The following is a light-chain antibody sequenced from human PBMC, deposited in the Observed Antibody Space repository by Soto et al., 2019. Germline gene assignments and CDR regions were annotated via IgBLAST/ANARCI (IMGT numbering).Light chain of an antibody. CDR1: PSVNSSY. J-gene: IGKJ4*01. V-gene: IGKV3-20*01. CDR3: QQDGNSAQS. CDR2: GAS. Sequence: EMVLTQSPGTLSLSRGERVTLSCTASPSVNSSYLAWNQHTPGQAPRLLLYGASTRATGIPGRFSGNASWSDFTLTIDRLEPGDWALEYGQQDGNSAQSFGRGTKV.